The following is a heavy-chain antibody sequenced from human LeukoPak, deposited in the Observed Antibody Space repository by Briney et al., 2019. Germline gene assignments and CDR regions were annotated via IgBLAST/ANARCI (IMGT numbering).Heavy chain of an antibody. D-gene: IGHD3-10*01. J-gene: IGHJ4*02. CDR3: ARENMVRGVIITDY. CDR2: ISAYNGNT. Sequence: ASVKVSCKASGYTFTSYGISWVRQAPGQGLEWMGWISAYNGNTNYAQKLQGRVTITTDTSTSTAYMELRSLRSDDTAVYYCARENMVRGVIITDYWGQGTLVTVSS. V-gene: IGHV1-18*01. CDR1: GYTFTSYG.